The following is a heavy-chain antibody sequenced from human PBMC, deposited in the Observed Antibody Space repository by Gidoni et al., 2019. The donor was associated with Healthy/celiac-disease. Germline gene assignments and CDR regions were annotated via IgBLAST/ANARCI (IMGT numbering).Heavy chain of an antibody. V-gene: IGHV3-30*03. D-gene: IGHD2-15*01. CDR2: ISDDGSNK. Sequence: QVQLVESGVGVVQPGRSLRRSCAASGFTFRRYCMHWVRQAPGKGLEWVAVISDDGSNKYYADSVKGRFTSSRDNSKNTLYLQMNSLRAEDTAVYYCAILGYCSGGSCYAGYYYYYGMDVWGQGTTVTVSS. J-gene: IGHJ6*02. CDR3: AILGYCSGGSCYAGYYYYYGMDV. CDR1: GFTFRRYC.